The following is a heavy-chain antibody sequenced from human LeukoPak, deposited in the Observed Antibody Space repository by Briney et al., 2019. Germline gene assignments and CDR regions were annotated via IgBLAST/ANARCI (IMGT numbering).Heavy chain of an antibody. CDR3: AREGDRRFLEWFPDWFDP. CDR1: GYTFTGYD. CDR2: INPNSGGT. V-gene: IGHV1-2*02. J-gene: IGHJ5*02. D-gene: IGHD3-3*01. Sequence: GASVKVSCKASGYTFTGYDMHWVRQAPGQGLEWMGWINPNSGGTNYAQKFQGRVTMTRDTSISTAYMELSRLRSDDTAVYYCAREGDRRFLEWFPDWFDPWGQGTLVTVSS.